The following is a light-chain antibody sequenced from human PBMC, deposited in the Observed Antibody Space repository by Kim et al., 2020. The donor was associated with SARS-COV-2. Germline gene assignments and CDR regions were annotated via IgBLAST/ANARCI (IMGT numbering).Light chain of an antibody. J-gene: IGKJ2*01. CDR2: AVS. CDR1: ESVSSSH. V-gene: IGKV3-20*01. Sequence: SLSPGDRATPSCRASESVSSSHFAWYQQKPGQAPRLLINAVSNRATGIPDRFIGSGSGTDFTLTISRLEPEDFAMYYCQQYDGAYTFGQGTKLEI. CDR3: QQYDGAYT.